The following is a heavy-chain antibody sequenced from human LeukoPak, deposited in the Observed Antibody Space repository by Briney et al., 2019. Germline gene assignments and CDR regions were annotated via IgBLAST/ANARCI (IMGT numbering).Heavy chain of an antibody. D-gene: IGHD2-21*02. CDR2: ISSSSSYI. CDR3: AREGQLAYCGGDCYSGAFDI. J-gene: IGHJ3*02. CDR1: GFTFSSYS. V-gene: IGHV3-21*01. Sequence: PGGSLRLSCAASGFTFSSYSMNWVRQAPGKGLEWVSSISSSSSYIYYADSVKGRFTISRDNAKNSLYLQMNSLRAEDTAVYYCAREGQLAYCGGDCYSGAFDIWGQGTMVTVSS.